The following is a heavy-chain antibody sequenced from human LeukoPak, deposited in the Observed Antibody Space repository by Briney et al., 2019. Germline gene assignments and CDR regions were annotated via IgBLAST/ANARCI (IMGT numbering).Heavy chain of an antibody. CDR3: ARVSVYYDSSGYYDYYYMDV. CDR1: GGSISSTSYY. D-gene: IGHD3-22*01. Sequence: SETLSLTCVVSGGSISSTSYYWGWIRQPQGKGLEWIGSIYYSGSTYSTTSLKSRVTISVDTSKNQCSLKLSSVTAADTAGYYCARVSVYYDSSGYYDYYYMDVWGKGTTVTVSS. CDR2: IYYSGST. J-gene: IGHJ6*03. V-gene: IGHV4-39*07.